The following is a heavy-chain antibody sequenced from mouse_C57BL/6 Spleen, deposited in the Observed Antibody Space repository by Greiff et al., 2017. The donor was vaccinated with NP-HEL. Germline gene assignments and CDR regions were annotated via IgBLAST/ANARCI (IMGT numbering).Heavy chain of an antibody. CDR3: ARSHREDFDY. V-gene: IGHV1-50*01. D-gene: IGHD3-1*01. Sequence: VQLQQPGAELVKPGASVKLSCKASGYTFTSYWMQWVKQRPGQGLEWIGEIDPSDSYTNYNQKFKGKATLTVDTSSSTAYMQLSSLTSEDSAVYYCARSHREDFDYWGQGTTLTVSS. CDR2: IDPSDSYT. CDR1: GYTFTSYW. J-gene: IGHJ2*01.